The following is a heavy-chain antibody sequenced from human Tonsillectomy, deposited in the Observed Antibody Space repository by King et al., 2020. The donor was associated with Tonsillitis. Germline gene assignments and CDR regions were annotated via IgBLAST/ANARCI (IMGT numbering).Heavy chain of an antibody. D-gene: IGHD3-22*01. CDR2: VKSKNDGGTT. Sequence: VQLVDAGGGLVKPGGALRRSCAASGFTLTNALVSLCRQAPGRGLEWVGRVKSKNDGGTTDFSAPVKSRFNISREDSKNTLFLSMNSLKTEDTAVYYCTTELYYYDSSGYYPLFDYWGQGTLVTVSS. V-gene: IGHV3-15*01. J-gene: IGHJ4*02. CDR1: GFTLTNAL. CDR3: TTELYYYDSSGYYPLFDY.